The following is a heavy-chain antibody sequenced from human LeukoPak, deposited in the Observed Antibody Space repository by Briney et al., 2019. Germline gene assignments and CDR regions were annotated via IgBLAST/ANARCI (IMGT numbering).Heavy chain of an antibody. J-gene: IGHJ4*02. V-gene: IGHV3-21*01. D-gene: IGHD6-13*01. CDR2: ISSSRSYI. Sequence: GSLRLSCAASGLTFSSYGMHWVRQAPGKGLEWVSFISSSRSYIYYADSVKGRFTISRDNAKNSLYLQMNSLRAEDTAVYYCARFIAAPYYFDYWGRGTLVTVSS. CDR3: ARFIAAPYYFDY. CDR1: GLTFSSYG.